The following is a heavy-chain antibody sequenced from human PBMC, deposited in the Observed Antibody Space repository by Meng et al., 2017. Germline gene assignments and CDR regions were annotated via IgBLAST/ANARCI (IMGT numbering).Heavy chain of an antibody. CDR1: GFTFSSYA. Sequence: VHVVESGGCLVQPGGSLRLSCAASGFTFSSYAMSWVRQAPGKGLEWVSAISGSGGSTYYADSVKGRFTISRDNSKNTLYLQMNSLRAEDTAVYYCAKDTRYSSGHGKWVDYWGQGTLVTVSS. CDR3: AKDTRYSSGHGKWVDY. D-gene: IGHD6-19*01. CDR2: ISGSGGST. V-gene: IGHV3-23*04. J-gene: IGHJ4*02.